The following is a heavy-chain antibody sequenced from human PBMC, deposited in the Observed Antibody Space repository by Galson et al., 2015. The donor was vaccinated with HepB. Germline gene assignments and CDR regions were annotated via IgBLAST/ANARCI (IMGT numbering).Heavy chain of an antibody. Sequence: SLRLSCAASGFTFSSYGMHWVRQAPGKGLEWVADIRYDGSNKYYADSVKGRFTISRDNSKNTLYLQMNSLRAEDTAVYYCARENVGATWFDPWGQGTLVTVSS. CDR1: GFTFSSYG. D-gene: IGHD1-26*01. CDR2: IRYDGSNK. V-gene: IGHV3-33*08. J-gene: IGHJ5*02. CDR3: ARENVGATWFDP.